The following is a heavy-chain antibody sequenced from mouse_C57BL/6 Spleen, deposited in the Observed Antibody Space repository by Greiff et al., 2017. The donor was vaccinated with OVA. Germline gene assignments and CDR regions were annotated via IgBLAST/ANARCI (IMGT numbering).Heavy chain of an antibody. CDR3: VREGYYYGSSYVGYFDY. CDR2: IRSKSSNYAT. Sequence: GGGLVQPKGSLKLSCAASGFTFNTYAMHWVRQAPGKGLEWVARIRSKSSNYATYYADSVKDRFTISRDDSQSMLYLQMNNLKTEDTAMYYCVREGYYYGSSYVGYFDYWGQGTTLTVSS. J-gene: IGHJ2*01. D-gene: IGHD1-1*01. V-gene: IGHV10-3*01. CDR1: GFTFNTYA.